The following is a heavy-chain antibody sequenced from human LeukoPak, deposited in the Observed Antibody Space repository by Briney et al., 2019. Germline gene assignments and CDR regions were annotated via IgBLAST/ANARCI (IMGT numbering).Heavy chain of an antibody. CDR1: GFTFSSFA. CDR3: ARGQELDDGVFDS. Sequence: GGSLRLSCAASGFTFSSFAMTWVRQAPGTGLEWVSTLRSNGDTAYNADSVKGRFSISRDNSKNTVYLQMNILRVEDTAIYYCARGQELDDGVFDSWGQGTLVTVSA. J-gene: IGHJ4*02. D-gene: IGHD1-1*01. CDR2: LRSNGDTA. V-gene: IGHV3-23*01.